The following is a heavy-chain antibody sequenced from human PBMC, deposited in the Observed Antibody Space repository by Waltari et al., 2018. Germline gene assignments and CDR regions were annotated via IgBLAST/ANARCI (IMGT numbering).Heavy chain of an antibody. CDR2: IXQDGSXK. J-gene: IGHJ4*02. Sequence: EVXLVESGXGLVQPGGSXRLSCAASGFTFSGYWMSWVRRAPGKGLEXVANIXQDGSXKYYVDSVKGXFTISRDNAKNSLYLQMXSLRAEDTXVXYCXSEPLSSGWYGXWGQGTLVTVSS. CDR1: GFTFSGYW. D-gene: IGHD6-19*01. CDR3: XSEPLSSGWYGX. V-gene: IGHV3-7*01.